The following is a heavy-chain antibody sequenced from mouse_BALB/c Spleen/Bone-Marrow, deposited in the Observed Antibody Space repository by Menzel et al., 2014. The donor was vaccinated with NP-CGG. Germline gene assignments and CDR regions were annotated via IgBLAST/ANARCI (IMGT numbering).Heavy chain of an antibody. V-gene: IGHV1-5*01. CDR3: TGGKDYYAMDY. Sequence: EVQLQESGTVLARPGASVKISCKASGYAFTSYWMHRVKQRPGQGLEWIGAIYPGNRDTSYNQKFKGKAKLTAVTSTSTAYMELSSLTNEDSAVYYCTGGKDYYAMDYWGQGTSVTVSS. D-gene: IGHD1-3*01. CDR2: IYPGNRDT. CDR1: GYAFTSYW. J-gene: IGHJ4*01.